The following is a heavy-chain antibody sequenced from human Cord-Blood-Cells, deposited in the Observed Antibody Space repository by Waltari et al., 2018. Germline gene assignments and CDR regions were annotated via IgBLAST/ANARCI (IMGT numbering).Heavy chain of an antibody. CDR1: GERISSNSAA. D-gene: IGHD1-1*01. J-gene: IGHJ3*02. V-gene: IGHV6-1*01. Sequence: QVKLQQSGPGLVKPSHTLQLTCANSGERISSNSAAWKWLRQSPSRGLEWLGRTYYRSKWYNDYAVSVKSRITINPDTSKNQFSLQLNSVTPEDTAVYYCARDKTGTDAFDIWGQGTMVTVSS. CDR3: ARDKTGTDAFDI. CDR2: TYYRSKWYN.